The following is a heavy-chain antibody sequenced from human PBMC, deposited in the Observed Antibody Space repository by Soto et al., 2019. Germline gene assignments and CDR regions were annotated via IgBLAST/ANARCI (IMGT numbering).Heavy chain of an antibody. Sequence: ASVKVSCKASGYTFTGYYIHWVRQAPGQGLEWMGWINPKSGGTNYAQKFQGRVTMTRDTSISTAYMELSRLRSDDTAVYYCARAYITIFGVVITDYGMDVWGQGTTVTVSS. CDR3: ARAYITIFGVVITDYGMDV. V-gene: IGHV1-2*02. CDR2: INPKSGGT. D-gene: IGHD3-3*01. J-gene: IGHJ6*02. CDR1: GYTFTGYY.